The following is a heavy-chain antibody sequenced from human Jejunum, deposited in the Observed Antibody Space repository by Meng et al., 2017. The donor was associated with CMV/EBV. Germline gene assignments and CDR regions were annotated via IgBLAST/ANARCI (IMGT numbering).Heavy chain of an antibody. Sequence: WVRPPPGQRLESMGRTQSHSDFGESEHAQRFQGRVTLTRDTSISTVYMELNGLGSDDTAVYYCARVRSMYHYDSTTYHPNPLFLYWGQGTRVTVSS. CDR2: TQSHSDFGES. D-gene: IGHD2/OR15-2a*01. V-gene: IGHV1-2*06. CDR3: ARVRSMYHYDSTTYHPNPLFLY. J-gene: IGHJ4*02.